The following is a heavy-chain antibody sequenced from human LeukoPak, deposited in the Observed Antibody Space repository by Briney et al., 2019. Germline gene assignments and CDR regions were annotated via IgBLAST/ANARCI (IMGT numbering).Heavy chain of an antibody. D-gene: IGHD3-22*01. CDR2: IRYDGSNK. Sequence: GGSLRLSCAASGFTFSSYGMHWVRQAPGKGLEWVAFIRYDGSNKYYADSVKSRFTISRDNSKNTLYLQMNSLRAEDTAVYYCAKDEELSYYDSSGYFNWGQGTLVTVSS. CDR1: GFTFSSYG. J-gene: IGHJ4*02. CDR3: AKDEELSYYDSSGYFN. V-gene: IGHV3-30*02.